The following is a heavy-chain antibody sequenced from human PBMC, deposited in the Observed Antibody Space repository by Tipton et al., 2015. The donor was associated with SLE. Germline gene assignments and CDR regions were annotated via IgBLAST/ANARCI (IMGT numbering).Heavy chain of an antibody. CDR1: SVSSSRYY. J-gene: IGHJ5*02. V-gene: IGHV4-4*08. CDR3: ARHDPGRIDP. Sequence: TLSLTCTVSSVSSSRYYWSWLRPPPGKTLEWIGFVYTSGSTHYNPSLKSRVTISIDMSKNQFSLKLNSVTAADTAVYYCARHDPGRIDPWGQGTLVTVSS. CDR2: VYTSGST.